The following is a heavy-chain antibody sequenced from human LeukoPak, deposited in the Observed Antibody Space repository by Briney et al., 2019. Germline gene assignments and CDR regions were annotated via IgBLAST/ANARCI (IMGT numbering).Heavy chain of an antibody. CDR2: FYSSGSP. CDR3: ARASDNWTKFDY. J-gene: IGHJ4*02. V-gene: IGHV4-31*03. Sequence: SETLSLTCTVSGGSVSNGGYYWTWIRQHPGKGLEWIGYFYSSGSPHYNPSLKSRVIISVDPSNNQFSLRLNSVTAADTAVYYCARASDNWTKFDYWGQGTLVTASS. CDR1: GGSVSNGGYY. D-gene: IGHD1-1*01.